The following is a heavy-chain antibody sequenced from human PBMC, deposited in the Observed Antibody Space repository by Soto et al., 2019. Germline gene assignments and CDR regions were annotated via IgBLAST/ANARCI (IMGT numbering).Heavy chain of an antibody. D-gene: IGHD6-13*01. CDR1: GFTFSNAW. Sequence: GGSLRLSCAADGFTFSNAWMSWVRQAPGKGLEWVGRIKSKSDGGTIDYAAPVKGRFTISRDDSKNTLYLQMSSLKTEDTAVYYCALYSNTWYYFDNWGQGTLVTVSS. CDR3: ALYSNTWYYFDN. V-gene: IGHV3-15*01. J-gene: IGHJ4*02. CDR2: IKSKSDGGTI.